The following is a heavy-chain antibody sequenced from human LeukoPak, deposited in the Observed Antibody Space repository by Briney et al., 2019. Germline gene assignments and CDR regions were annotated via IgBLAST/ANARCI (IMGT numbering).Heavy chain of an antibody. CDR3: ARGLPRIGAFFDY. J-gene: IGHJ4*02. CDR2: IKEDGSQK. CDR1: GFPFSNYW. V-gene: IGHV3-7*05. Sequence: GGSLRLSCAASGFPFSNYWMSWVRQAPGKGLEWVASIKEDGSQKYYVDSVKGRFTISRDNTKNSLYLQMNFLRAEDTAAYYCARGLPRIGAFFDYWGQGAPVTVSS.